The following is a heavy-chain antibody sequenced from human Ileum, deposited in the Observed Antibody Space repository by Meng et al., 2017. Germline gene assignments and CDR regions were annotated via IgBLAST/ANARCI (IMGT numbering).Heavy chain of an antibody. CDR1: SGSINRYSC. V-gene: IGHV4-4*02. CDR2: ICHSGST. D-gene: IGHD4-23*01. Sequence: SGTGRVRPWAPLSLTCAVSSGSINRYSCWSWVRMPPGKGLEWIGQICHSGSTFYNPSLNSRVTMSVDKSKSQFSLMLTSVTAADTAVYYCARHGGYYQGFWGQGTLVTVSS. J-gene: IGHJ4*02. CDR3: ARHGGYYQGF.